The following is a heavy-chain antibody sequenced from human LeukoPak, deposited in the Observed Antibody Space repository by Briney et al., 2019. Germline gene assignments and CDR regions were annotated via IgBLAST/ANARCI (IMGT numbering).Heavy chain of an antibody. Sequence: GGSLRLSCAVSGFIFSNYAMTWVRQAPGKGLEWVSSIEGDASATYYADSVKGRFAISRDDAKNTLYLKLTSLRVEDTAICFCAKDMVQRNGIFDPFDIWGQGTMVTVSS. J-gene: IGHJ3*02. D-gene: IGHD3-10*01. CDR2: IEGDASAT. CDR3: AKDMVQRNGIFDPFDI. V-gene: IGHV3-23*01. CDR1: GFIFSNYA.